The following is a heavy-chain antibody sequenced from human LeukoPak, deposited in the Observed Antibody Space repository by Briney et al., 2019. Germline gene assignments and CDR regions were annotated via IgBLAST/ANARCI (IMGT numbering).Heavy chain of an antibody. V-gene: IGHV3-23*01. CDR1: GFTFSSYA. J-gene: IGHJ4*02. CDR3: ARGKYYDILTGPIGHFDY. CDR2: ISGSGGST. Sequence: PGGPLRLSCAASGFTFSSYAMSWVRQAPGKGLEWVSAISGSGGSTYYADSVKGRFTISRDNSKNTLYLQMNSLRAEDTAVYYCARGKYYDILTGPIGHFDYWGQGTLVTVSS. D-gene: IGHD3-9*01.